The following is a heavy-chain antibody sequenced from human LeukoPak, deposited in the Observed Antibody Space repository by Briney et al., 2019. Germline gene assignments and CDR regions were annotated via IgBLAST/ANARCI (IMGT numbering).Heavy chain of an antibody. D-gene: IGHD3-22*01. Sequence: PGGSLRLSCAASGFTFSSYEMNWVRQAPGKGLEWVSYISSSGSTIYYADSVKGRFTISRDNAKNSLYLQMNSLRAEDTAVYYCARSAHYDSSGYYFGYDYWGQGTLVTVSS. CDR3: ARSAHYDSSGYYFGYDY. CDR2: ISSSGSTI. V-gene: IGHV3-48*03. CDR1: GFTFSSYE. J-gene: IGHJ4*02.